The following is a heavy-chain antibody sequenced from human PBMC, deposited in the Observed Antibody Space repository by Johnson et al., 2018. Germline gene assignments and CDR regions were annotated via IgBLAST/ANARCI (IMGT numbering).Heavy chain of an antibody. D-gene: IGHD3-22*01. CDR3: AKDGYEYYDSSGYRNEYFQH. Sequence: QVQLVESGGGVVQPGGSLRLSCAASGFTFSDYYMSWIRQAPGKGLEWVSYISGSGGSTYYADSVKGRFPISRDNSKNTLYLQMNSLRAEDTAVDYCAKDGYEYYDSSGYRNEYFQHWGQGTLVTVSS. CDR2: ISGSGGST. CDR1: GFTFSDYY. V-gene: IGHV3-11*01. J-gene: IGHJ1*01.